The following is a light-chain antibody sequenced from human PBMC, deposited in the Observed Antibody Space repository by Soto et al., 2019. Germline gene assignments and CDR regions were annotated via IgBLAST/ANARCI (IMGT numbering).Light chain of an antibody. Sequence: QSVLTQPPSVSGAPGQRVTISCTGSSSNIGAGYDVHWYQQLPGTAPKLLIYGNSNRPSGVPDRFSGSKSGTSASLAFTGLQAEDEADYYCQSYDSSHWVFGGGTKLTVL. CDR1: SSNIGAGYD. CDR3: QSYDSSHWV. J-gene: IGLJ3*02. V-gene: IGLV1-40*01. CDR2: GNS.